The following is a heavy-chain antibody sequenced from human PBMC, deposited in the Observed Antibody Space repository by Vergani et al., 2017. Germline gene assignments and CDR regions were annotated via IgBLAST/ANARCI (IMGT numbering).Heavy chain of an antibody. V-gene: IGHV3-30*02. J-gene: IGHJ4*02. D-gene: IGHD3-22*01. CDR1: GFTFSSYG. CDR2: IRYDGSNK. Sequence: QVQLVESGGGVVQPGGSLRLSCAASGFTFSSYGMHWVRQAPGKGLEWVAFIRYDGSNKYYADSANGRFTISRANSKNTLYLQMNSLRAEDTAVYYFAKEEPYYDSSGYRSSRGSFDYWGQGTLVTVSS. CDR3: AKEEPYYDSSGYRSSRGSFDY.